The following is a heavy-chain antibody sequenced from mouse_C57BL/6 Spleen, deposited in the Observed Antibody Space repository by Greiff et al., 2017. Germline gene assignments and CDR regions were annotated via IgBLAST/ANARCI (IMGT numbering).Heavy chain of an antibody. J-gene: IGHJ2*01. CDR2: ISSGSSTI. CDR3: ARAGIGC. V-gene: IGHV5-17*01. D-gene: IGHD4-1*01. CDR1: GFTFSDYG. Sequence: VMLVESGGGLVKPGGSLKLSCAASGFTFSDYGMHWVRQAPEKGLEWVAYISSGSSTIYYADTVKGRFTISRDNAKNTLFLQMASLRSKHTAMYYCARAGIGCWGQGTTLTVSS.